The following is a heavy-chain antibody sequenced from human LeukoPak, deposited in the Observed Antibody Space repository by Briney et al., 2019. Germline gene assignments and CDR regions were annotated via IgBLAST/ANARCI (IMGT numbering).Heavy chain of an antibody. Sequence: ASVKVSCKASGHTFTGYYMHWVRQAPGQGLEWMGWINPNSGGTNYAQKFQGRVTMTRDTSISTAYMELSRLRSDDTAVYYCARGRFLEWLLGNWFDPWGQGTLVTVSS. CDR2: INPNSGGT. D-gene: IGHD3-3*01. CDR1: GHTFTGYY. V-gene: IGHV1-2*02. CDR3: ARGRFLEWLLGNWFDP. J-gene: IGHJ5*02.